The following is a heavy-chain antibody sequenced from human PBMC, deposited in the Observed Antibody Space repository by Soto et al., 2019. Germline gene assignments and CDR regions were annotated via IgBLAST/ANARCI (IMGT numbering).Heavy chain of an antibody. J-gene: IGHJ6*02. Sequence: QVQLVQSGAEVKKPGSSVKVSCKASGGTFSSYTISWVRQAPGQGLEWMGRIIPILGIANYAQKFQGRVTITADKSTSTAYMGLSSLRSEDTAVYYCARGRGAVSYPYDYYGMDVWCQGTTVTVS. CDR1: GGTFSSYT. V-gene: IGHV1-69*02. CDR3: ARGRGAVSYPYDYYGMDV. D-gene: IGHD3-10*01. CDR2: IIPILGIA.